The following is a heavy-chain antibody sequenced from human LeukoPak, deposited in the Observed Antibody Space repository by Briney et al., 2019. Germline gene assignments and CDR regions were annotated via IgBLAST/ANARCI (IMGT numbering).Heavy chain of an antibody. CDR2: VSSSGTTT. J-gene: IGHJ4*02. Sequence: GGSLRLSCVASGFTFRSYAMHWVRQAPGKGLEWVSYVSSSGTTTYYADSVKGRFTISRDNGKNLVSLQMNSLRDEDTAVYYCARTDRDGNKRFLDWGQGTLVTVSS. CDR3: ARTDRDGNKRFLD. CDR1: GFTFRSYA. D-gene: IGHD5-24*01. V-gene: IGHV3-48*02.